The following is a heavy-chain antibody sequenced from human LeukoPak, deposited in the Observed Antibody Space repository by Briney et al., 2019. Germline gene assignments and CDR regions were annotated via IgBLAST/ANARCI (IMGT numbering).Heavy chain of an antibody. V-gene: IGHV4-4*07. Sequence: SETLSLTCTVSGGSISNYFWSWIRQPAGKELEWIGRIYTNENTNYNPSLKSRVTMSVDTSENQFSLRLNSVAAADTAVYYCARGKGAYDSSGYWGYYFDYWGQGTLVTVSS. J-gene: IGHJ4*02. D-gene: IGHD3-22*01. CDR3: ARGKGAYDSSGYWGYYFDY. CDR1: GGSISNYF. CDR2: IYTNENT.